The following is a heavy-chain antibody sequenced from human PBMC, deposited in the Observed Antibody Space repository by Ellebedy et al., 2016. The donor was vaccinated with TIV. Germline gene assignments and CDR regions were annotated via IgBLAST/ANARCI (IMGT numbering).Heavy chain of an antibody. CDR2: IYSGGGT. J-gene: IGHJ4*02. CDR1: GFIVSSNY. V-gene: IGHV3-66*01. CDR3: ASRPNGDYHFLDY. D-gene: IGHD4-17*01. Sequence: GESLKISCAASGFIVSSNYMSWVRQAPGKGLEWVSIIYSGGGTYYADSVKGRFTISRDNSKNTLYLQMNSLRLEDTAVYYCASRPNGDYHFLDYWGQGTLVTVSS.